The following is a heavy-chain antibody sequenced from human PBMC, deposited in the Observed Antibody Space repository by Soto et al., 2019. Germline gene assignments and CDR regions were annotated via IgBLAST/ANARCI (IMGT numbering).Heavy chain of an antibody. J-gene: IGHJ6*02. V-gene: IGHV3-66*01. D-gene: IGHD3-3*01. CDR2: IYYGGTT. CDR1: GLTVSTNY. CDR3: ARDYDASRGDWAYYGIDV. Sequence: EVQLVESGGGLVQPGGSLRISCAASGLTVSTNYMSWVRQAPGKGLEWVSIIYYGGTTYYADSVKGRFTISRDDSKNTLYLQMHSLRAEHRAVYYCARDYDASRGDWAYYGIDVWGQGTTVTVSS.